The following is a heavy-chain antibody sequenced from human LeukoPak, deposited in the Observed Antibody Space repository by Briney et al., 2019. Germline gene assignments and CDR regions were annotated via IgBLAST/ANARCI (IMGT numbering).Heavy chain of an antibody. CDR3: AREGCSGGSCYIN. V-gene: IGHV4-59*01. J-gene: IGHJ4*02. D-gene: IGHD2-15*01. Sequence: SETLSLTCTVSGGSISSYYWSWIRQPPGKGLEWIGYIYYSGSTNYNPSLKSRVTISVDTSKNQFSLKLSSVTAADTAVYYCAREGCSGGSCYINWGRGTLVTVSS. CDR1: GGSISSYY. CDR2: IYYSGST.